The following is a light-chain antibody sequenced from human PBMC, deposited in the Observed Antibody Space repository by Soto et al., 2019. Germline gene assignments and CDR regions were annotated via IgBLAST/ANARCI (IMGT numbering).Light chain of an antibody. Sequence: IQLTQSPSSLSASVGDRVTLTCRASQDINKFLAWFQQTPGKAPKLLVYSASTLHSGVPSRFSGSGSGTDFALTISSLQPEDFATFYCQQVNSYPITFGQGTRLESK. CDR3: QQVNSYPIT. J-gene: IGKJ5*01. CDR1: QDINKF. V-gene: IGKV1-9*01. CDR2: SAS.